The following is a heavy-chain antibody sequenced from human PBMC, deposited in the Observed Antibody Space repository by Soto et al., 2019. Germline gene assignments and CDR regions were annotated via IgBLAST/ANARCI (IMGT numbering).Heavy chain of an antibody. J-gene: IGHJ5*02. V-gene: IGHV1-8*02. CDR2: MNPGSGKT. CDR3: ARMASAGTLNWFDP. CDR1: GYSFINFD. Sequence: QVKLVQSGAEVKEPGASVRVCCKASGYSFINFDISWVRQAAGQGPEWLGWMNPGSGKTGYTSKFQGRVAMTRDASTATSHLDLTSLTSDDTAVYYCARMASAGTLNWFDPWGPGTLVTVSS. D-gene: IGHD6-13*01.